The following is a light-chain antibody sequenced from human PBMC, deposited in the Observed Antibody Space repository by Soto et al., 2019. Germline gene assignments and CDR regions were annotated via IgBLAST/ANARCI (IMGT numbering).Light chain of an antibody. CDR1: QSVSRY. J-gene: IGKJ4*01. Sequence: LKLSPATLSLKQKERATLSCRASQSVSRYLAWYQQKPGQAPRLLIYDASNRATGIPARFSGSGSGTDFTLTISSLEPEDFAVYYCQQRSNWLTFGGGTKVDIK. CDR3: QQRSNWLT. CDR2: DAS. V-gene: IGKV3-11*01.